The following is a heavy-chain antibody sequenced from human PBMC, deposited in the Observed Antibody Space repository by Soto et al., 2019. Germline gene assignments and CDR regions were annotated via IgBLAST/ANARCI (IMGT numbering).Heavy chain of an antibody. CDR3: ARVYSSSWLDV. D-gene: IGHD6-13*01. V-gene: IGHV4-4*07. Sequence: SETLSLTCTFSCGSIISYYWSWIRQPAGKGLEWIGRIYTSGSTNYNPSLKSRVTMSVDTSKNQFSLKLSSVTAADTAVYYCARVYSSSWLDVWGQGTTVTVSS. CDR1: CGSIISYY. J-gene: IGHJ6*02. CDR2: IYTSGST.